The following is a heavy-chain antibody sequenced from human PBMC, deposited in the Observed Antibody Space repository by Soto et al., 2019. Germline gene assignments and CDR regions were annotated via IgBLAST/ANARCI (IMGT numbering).Heavy chain of an antibody. V-gene: IGHV4-59*01. CDR1: GGSISSYY. J-gene: IGHJ4*02. D-gene: IGHD1-1*01. Sequence: PSETLSLTCTVSGGSISSYYWSWIRQPPGKGLEGIGDIYYSGSTNYNPSLKSRVTISVDTSKNQCSLKLSSVTAADTAVYYCAREPANWNDGYFDYWGQGTLVTVSS. CDR2: IYYSGST. CDR3: AREPANWNDGYFDY.